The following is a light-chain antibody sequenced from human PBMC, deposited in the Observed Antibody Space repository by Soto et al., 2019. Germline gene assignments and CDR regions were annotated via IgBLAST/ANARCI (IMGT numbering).Light chain of an antibody. V-gene: IGKV3-15*01. CDR1: QSVSSN. CDR2: GAS. CDR3: QQYNNWPPWT. Sequence: EMVMTQSPATLSVSPGERATLSCRASQSVSSNLAWYQQKPGQAPRLLIYGASTRATGIPARFSGSGSGTEFTLTISSLQSEDFAVYYCQQYNNWPPWTFGQRDQGGNQT. J-gene: IGKJ1*01.